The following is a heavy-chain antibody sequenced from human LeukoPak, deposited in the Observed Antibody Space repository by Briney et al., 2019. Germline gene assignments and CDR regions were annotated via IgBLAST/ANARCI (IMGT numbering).Heavy chain of an antibody. D-gene: IGHD2-2*01. CDR3: ARSLSSSHYVPATAIGGPGIDY. CDR1: GYTLTELS. J-gene: IGHJ4*02. V-gene: IGHV1-24*01. Sequence: ASVKVSCKVSGYTLTELSMHWVRQAPGKGLEWMGGFDPEDGETIYAQKFQGRVTMTEDTSTDTAYMELSSLRSEDTAVYYCARSLSSSHYVPATAIGGPGIDYWGQGTLVTVSS. CDR2: FDPEDGET.